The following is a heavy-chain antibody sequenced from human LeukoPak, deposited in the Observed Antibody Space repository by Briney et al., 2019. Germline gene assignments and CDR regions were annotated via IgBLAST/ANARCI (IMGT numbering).Heavy chain of an antibody. CDR2: IYTSGST. V-gene: IGHV4-4*07. D-gene: IGHD2-2*01. CDR1: GGSISSYY. CDR3: ARFRVSTSCCSNWFDP. J-gene: IGHJ5*02. Sequence: SETLSLTCTVSGGSISSYYWSWIRQPAGKGLEWIGRIYTSGSTNYNPSLKSRVTMSVDTSKNQFSLKPNSVTAADTAVYYCARFRVSTSCCSNWFDPWGQGTLVTVSS.